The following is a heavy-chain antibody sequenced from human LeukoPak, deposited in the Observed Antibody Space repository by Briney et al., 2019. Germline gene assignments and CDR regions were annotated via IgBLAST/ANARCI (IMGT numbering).Heavy chain of an antibody. Sequence: GGSLRLSCAASGFTFSDYSMNWVRQAPGKGLEWLSYISSSSRTIYYADSVRGRFTVSRDNAKDSLYLQLNSLRAEDTAVYYCARASATAYDAFDIWGQGTMVTVSS. CDR3: ARASATAYDAFDI. CDR1: GFTFSDYS. D-gene: IGHD2-21*02. V-gene: IGHV3-48*01. CDR2: ISSSSRTI. J-gene: IGHJ3*02.